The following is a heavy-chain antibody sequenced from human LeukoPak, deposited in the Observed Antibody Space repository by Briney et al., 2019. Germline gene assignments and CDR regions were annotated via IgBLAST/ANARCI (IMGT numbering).Heavy chain of an antibody. J-gene: IGHJ4*02. V-gene: IGHV1-2*02. CDR2: INPNSGGT. CDR1: GYTFTGYY. CDR3: ARRKGIAVAPADY. D-gene: IGHD6-19*01. Sequence: ASVKVSCKASGYTFTGYYMHWVRQAPGQGLEWMGWINPNSGGTNYAQKFQGRVTMTRDTSISTACMELSRLRSDDTAVYYCARRKGIAVAPADYWGQGTLVTVSS.